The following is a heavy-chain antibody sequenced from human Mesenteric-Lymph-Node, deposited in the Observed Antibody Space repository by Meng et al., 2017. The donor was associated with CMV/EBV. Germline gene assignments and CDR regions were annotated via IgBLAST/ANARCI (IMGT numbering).Heavy chain of an antibody. D-gene: IGHD1-26*01. V-gene: IGHV3-21*01. Sequence: GGSLRLSCAASGFTFSTYSMNWVRQAPGKGLEWVSSISSSSSYKYHADSVKGRFTISRDNAKNSLYLQMNSLRVEDTAVYYCARELPASWEPFDYWGQGTLVTVSS. CDR2: ISSSSSYK. CDR1: GFTFSTYS. CDR3: ARELPASWEPFDY. J-gene: IGHJ4*02.